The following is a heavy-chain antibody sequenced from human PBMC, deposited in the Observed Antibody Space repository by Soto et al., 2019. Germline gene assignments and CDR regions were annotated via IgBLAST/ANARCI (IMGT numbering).Heavy chain of an antibody. D-gene: IGHD2-2*01. CDR3: ARYIVVVPAANRYYYYGMDV. J-gene: IGHJ6*02. CDR1: GYTFTSYG. CDR2: ISAYNGNT. V-gene: IGHV1-18*01. Sequence: ASVKVSCKASGYTFTSYGISWVRQAPGQGLEWMGWISAYNGNTNYAQMLQGRVTMTTDTSTSTAYMELRSLRSDDTAVYYWARYIVVVPAANRYYYYGMDVWGQGTTVTVSS.